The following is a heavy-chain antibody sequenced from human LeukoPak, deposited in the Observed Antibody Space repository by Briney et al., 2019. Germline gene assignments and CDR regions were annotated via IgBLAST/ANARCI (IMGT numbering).Heavy chain of an antibody. V-gene: IGHV4-59*01. D-gene: IGHD3-10*01. CDR3: AREGFGELGIDY. J-gene: IGHJ4*02. Sequence: SETLSLTCTVSGGSISSYYWSWIRQPPGKGLEWIGYIYCSGSTNYNPSLKSRVTISVDTSKNQFSLKLSSVTAADTAVYYCAREGFGELGIDYWGQGTLVTVSS. CDR1: GGSISSYY. CDR2: IYCSGST.